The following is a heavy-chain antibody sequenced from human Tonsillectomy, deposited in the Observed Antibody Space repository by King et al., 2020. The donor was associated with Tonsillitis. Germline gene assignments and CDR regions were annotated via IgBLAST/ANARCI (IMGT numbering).Heavy chain of an antibody. V-gene: IGHV3-7*01. J-gene: IGHJ4*02. CDR1: GFTFSSYW. D-gene: IGHD3-3*01. Sequence: VQLVESGGGLVQPGGSLRLSCAASGFTFSSYWMSWVRQAPGKGLEWVANIKQDGSEKYYVDSVKGRFTISRDNAKNSLYLQMNSLRAEDTAVYYCAREYYDFWSGYYNQYYFDYWGQGTLVTVSS. CDR2: IKQDGSEK. CDR3: AREYYDFWSGYYNQYYFDY.